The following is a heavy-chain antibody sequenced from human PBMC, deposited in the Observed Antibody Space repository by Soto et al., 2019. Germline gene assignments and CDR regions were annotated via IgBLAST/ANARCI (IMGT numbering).Heavy chain of an antibody. CDR2: INSDGSST. J-gene: IGHJ4*02. D-gene: IGHD3-22*01. Sequence: GGSLRLSCAASGFTFSSNWMHWVRQAPGKGLVWVSRINSDGSSTSYADSVKGRFIISRDNAKNTLYLQMNSLRAEDTAVYYCARFGTYYESSGFLYWGLGTLVTVSS. CDR1: GFTFSSNW. CDR3: ARFGTYYESSGFLY. V-gene: IGHV3-74*01.